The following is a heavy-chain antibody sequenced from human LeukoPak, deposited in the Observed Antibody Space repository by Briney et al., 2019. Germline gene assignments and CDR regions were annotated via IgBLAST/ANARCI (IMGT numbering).Heavy chain of an antibody. CDR3: ARHNSMGYCSGGSCQDAFDI. J-gene: IGHJ3*02. CDR1: GYSFTSYW. V-gene: IGHV5-51*01. CDR2: IYPGDSDT. D-gene: IGHD2-15*01. Sequence: GESLKISCKGSGYSFTSYWIGWVRQTPGKGLEWMGIIYPGDSDTRYSPSFQGQVTISADKSISTAYLQWSSLKASDTAMYYCARHNSMGYCSGGSCQDAFDIWGQGTMVTVSS.